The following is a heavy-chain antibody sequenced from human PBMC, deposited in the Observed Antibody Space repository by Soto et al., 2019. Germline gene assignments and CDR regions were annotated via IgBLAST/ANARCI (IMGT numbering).Heavy chain of an antibody. J-gene: IGHJ5*02. V-gene: IGHV1-69*13. CDR2: IIPIFGTA. Sequence: SVKVSYKAAGGTFSSYAIRWVRQAPGQGLEWMGGIIPIFGTANYAQKFQGRVTITADESTSTAYMEVSSRRSDDTAVYYCARGRGDSSSWSLFAFDPWGQGTLVTVSS. CDR1: GGTFSSYA. D-gene: IGHD6-13*01. CDR3: ARGRGDSSSWSLFAFDP.